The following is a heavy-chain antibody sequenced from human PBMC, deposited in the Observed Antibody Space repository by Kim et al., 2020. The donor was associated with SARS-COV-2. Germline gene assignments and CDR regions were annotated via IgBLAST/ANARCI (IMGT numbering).Heavy chain of an antibody. V-gene: IGHV3-11*01. CDR2: ISSSGSTI. CDR1: GFTFSDYY. J-gene: IGHJ6*03. CDR3: ARDARTYCGGDCYDYYYYYMDV. D-gene: IGHD2-21*01. Sequence: GGSLRLSCAASGFTFSDYYMSWIRQAPGKGLEWVSYISSSGSTIYYADSVKGRFTISRDNAKNSLYLQMNSLRAEDTAVYYCARDARTYCGGDCYDYYYYYMDVWGKGTTVTVSS.